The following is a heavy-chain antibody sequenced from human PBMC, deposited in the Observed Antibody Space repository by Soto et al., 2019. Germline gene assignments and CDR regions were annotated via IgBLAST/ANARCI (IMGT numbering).Heavy chain of an antibody. CDR2: FDPEDGET. V-gene: IGHV1-24*01. J-gene: IGHJ6*02. Sequence: ASVKVSCKVSGYTLTELSMHWVRQAPGKGLEWMGGFDPEDGETIYAQKFQGRVTMTEDTSTDTAYMELSSLRSEDTAVYYCARGLLGGYDYVWGSYRSGGMDVWGQGTTVTVSS. CDR1: GYTLTELS. CDR3: ARGLLGGYDYVWGSYRSGGMDV. D-gene: IGHD3-16*02.